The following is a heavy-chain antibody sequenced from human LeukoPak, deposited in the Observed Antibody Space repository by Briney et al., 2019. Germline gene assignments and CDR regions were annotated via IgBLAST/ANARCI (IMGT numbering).Heavy chain of an antibody. Sequence: SETLSLTCTVSGGSISSSSYFWGWIRQPPGKGREWIGSIYYSGSTYYNPSLKSRVTISVDTSKNQFSLKLTSVPASDTAVYYCARHRFGGFYYFDYWGQGTLVTVSS. CDR1: GGSISSSSYF. D-gene: IGHD3-10*01. CDR2: IYYSGST. J-gene: IGHJ4*02. V-gene: IGHV4-39*01. CDR3: ARHRFGGFYYFDY.